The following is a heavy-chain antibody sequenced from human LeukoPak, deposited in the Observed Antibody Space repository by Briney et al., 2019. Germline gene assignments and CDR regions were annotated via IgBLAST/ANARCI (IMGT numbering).Heavy chain of an antibody. V-gene: IGHV4-59*08. CDR3: AGHHPRNTVDF. D-gene: IGHD2-8*02. CDR2: IYYSGTT. Sequence: SETLSLTCTVSGGSLSSHYWSWIRQPPGKGLEWIGYIYYSGTTNYNPSLKSRVTISVDTSKNQFSLKLSSVTAADTAVYYCAGHHPRNTVDFWGQGTLVTVSS. J-gene: IGHJ4*02. CDR1: GGSLSSHY.